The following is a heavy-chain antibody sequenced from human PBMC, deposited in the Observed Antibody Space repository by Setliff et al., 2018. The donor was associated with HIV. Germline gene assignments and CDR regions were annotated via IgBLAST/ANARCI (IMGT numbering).Heavy chain of an antibody. CDR2: VDYSGDT. CDR1: GATIHYHY. D-gene: IGHD1-7*01. Sequence: SETLSLTCSVSGATIHYHYWAWIRQPPGKGLEWIGYVDYSGDTEYNPSLQSRATISRDPSKSQVSLNLNSATAADTAVYYCTRGPGGTVPKPLEAFDVWGRGAVVTVS. J-gene: IGHJ3*01. V-gene: IGHV4-59*11. CDR3: TRGPGGTVPKPLEAFDV.